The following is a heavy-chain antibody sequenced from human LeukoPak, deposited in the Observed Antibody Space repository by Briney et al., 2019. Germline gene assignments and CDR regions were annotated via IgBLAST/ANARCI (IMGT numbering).Heavy chain of an antibody. CDR1: GYTFNKYG. D-gene: IGHD6-19*01. V-gene: IGHV1-18*01. CDR3: ARDPSNTSGYYVYHDY. CDR2: ISCYNGDT. J-gene: IGHJ4*02. Sequence: ASVKVSCKASGYTFNKYGISWVRQAPGQGLEWMGWISCYNGDTRYAQKVQGRVTMTKDTSTSTVHMELRSLRSDDTAVYYCARDPSNTSGYYVYHDYWGQGALVTVSS.